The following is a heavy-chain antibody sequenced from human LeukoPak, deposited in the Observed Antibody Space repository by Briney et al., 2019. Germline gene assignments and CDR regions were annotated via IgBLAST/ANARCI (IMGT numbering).Heavy chain of an antibody. J-gene: IGHJ4*02. V-gene: IGHV3-23*01. D-gene: IGHD2-15*01. CDR1: GFTLSSYA. CDR3: AKAPVTTCRGAFCYPFDY. CDR2: ISGTGNT. Sequence: GGSLRLSCAASGFTLSSYAMSWVRQAPGKGLEWVSAISGTGNTYHADSVKGRFTISRDSSKNTLFLQMNRLRPEDAAVYYCAKAPVTTCRGAFCYPFDYWGLGTLVTVSS.